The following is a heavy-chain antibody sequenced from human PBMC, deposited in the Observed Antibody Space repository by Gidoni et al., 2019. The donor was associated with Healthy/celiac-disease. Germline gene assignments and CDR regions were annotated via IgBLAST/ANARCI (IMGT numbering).Heavy chain of an antibody. D-gene: IGHD1-26*01. V-gene: IGHV1-69*18. CDR3: AGTKMGRNWFDP. Sequence: QVQLVQSGAEVKKPGSSVTVSCKPSGGTFSSYAISWVRQAPGQGLEWMGRIIPIFGTANYAQKFQGRVTITADESTSTAYMELSSLRSEDTAVYYCAGTKMGRNWFDPWGQGTLVTVSS. CDR1: GGTFSSYA. J-gene: IGHJ5*02. CDR2: IIPIFGTA.